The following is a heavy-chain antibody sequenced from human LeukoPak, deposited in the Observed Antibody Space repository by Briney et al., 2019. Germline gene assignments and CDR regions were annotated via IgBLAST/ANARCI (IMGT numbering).Heavy chain of an antibody. D-gene: IGHD4-17*01. Sequence: GGSLRLFCAVSGFTFSGYAMSWVRQAPGKGLEWVSGIDASGGSTYYADSVKGRFTISRDNSRNTLYLQMNSLRAEDTAAYYCAKAPSGTVTTYWYFDLWGRGTLVTVSS. CDR3: AKAPSGTVTTYWYFDL. V-gene: IGHV3-23*01. CDR1: GFTFSGYA. J-gene: IGHJ2*01. CDR2: IDASGGST.